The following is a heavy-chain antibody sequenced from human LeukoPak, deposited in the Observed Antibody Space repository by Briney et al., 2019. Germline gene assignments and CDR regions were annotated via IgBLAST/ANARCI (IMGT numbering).Heavy chain of an antibody. J-gene: IGHJ3*02. V-gene: IGHV3-7*01. CDR2: IKPDGSEK. CDR3: ARDRLENDAFDI. CDR1: GFAFSNFA. D-gene: IGHD6-19*01. Sequence: GGSLRLSCAASGFAFSNFAMHWVRQAPGKGLEWVANIKPDGSEKYYMDSVKGRFTISRDNAKNSLYLQMNSLRAEDTAVYYCARDRLENDAFDIWGQGTMVTVSS.